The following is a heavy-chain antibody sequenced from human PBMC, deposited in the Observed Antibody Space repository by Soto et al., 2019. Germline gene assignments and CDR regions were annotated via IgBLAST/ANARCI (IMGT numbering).Heavy chain of an antibody. D-gene: IGHD3-9*01. CDR1: GGSIGSYY. J-gene: IGHJ5*01. V-gene: IGHV4-59*08. Sequence: QVQLQESGPGLVKPSETLSLTCSVSGGSIGSYYWSWIRQPPGKGLEWIGYIYYIGSTNYNPSLKIPLTISLYTPKNHSSLKLRSVTAANTSVYYCAIRGLTLIDSWGHVTLVPVSS. CDR3: AIRGLTLIDS. CDR2: IYYIGST.